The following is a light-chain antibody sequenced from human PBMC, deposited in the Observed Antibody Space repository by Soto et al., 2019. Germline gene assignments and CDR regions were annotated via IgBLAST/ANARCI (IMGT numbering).Light chain of an antibody. V-gene: IGKV3-20*01. J-gene: IGKJ5*01. Sequence: EIVLTQSPGTLSLYKRERATLSCRASQSVSSSYLAWYQQKPGQAPRLLIYGASSRATGIPDRFSGSGSGTDFTLTISRLEPEDFAVFFCQQYGTSEIIFCQVTRLEIK. CDR2: GAS. CDR3: QQYGTSEII. CDR1: QSVSSSY.